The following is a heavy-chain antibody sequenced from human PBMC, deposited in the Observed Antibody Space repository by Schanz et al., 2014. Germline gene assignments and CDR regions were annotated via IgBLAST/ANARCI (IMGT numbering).Heavy chain of an antibody. CDR1: GFTFSIYA. CDR3: LAPDYGMDV. Sequence: VQLVASGGGWVQPGGSLRLSCAASGFTFSIYAMHWVRQAPGKGLEYVSAISHDGYSTYYADSVKGRFTISRDNSKNTLYLQMNSLRAEDTAVYYCLAPDYGMDVWGQGTTVTVSS. J-gene: IGHJ6*02. CDR2: ISHDGYST. V-gene: IGHV3-64*04.